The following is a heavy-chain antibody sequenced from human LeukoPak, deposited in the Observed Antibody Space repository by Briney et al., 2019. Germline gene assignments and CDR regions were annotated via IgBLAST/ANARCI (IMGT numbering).Heavy chain of an antibody. V-gene: IGHV1-2*04. Sequence: GASVKVSCKASGYTFTGYYMHWVRQAPGQGLEWMGWIIPNSGGTNYAQKFQGWVTMTRDTSISTAYMELSRLRSDDTAVYYCARDHRTGTLHDAFDIWGQGTMVTVSS. CDR3: ARDHRTGTLHDAFDI. CDR1: GYTFTGYY. CDR2: IIPNSGGT. J-gene: IGHJ3*02. D-gene: IGHD3/OR15-3a*01.